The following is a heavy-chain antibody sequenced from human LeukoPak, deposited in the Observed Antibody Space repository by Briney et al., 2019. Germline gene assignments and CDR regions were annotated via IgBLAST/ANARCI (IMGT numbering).Heavy chain of an antibody. CDR2: INHSGST. J-gene: IGHJ4*02. Sequence: SETLSLTCAVYGGSFSGYYWSWIRQLPGKGLEWIGEINHSGSTNYNPSLKSRVTISVDTSKNQFSLKLSSVTAADTAVYYCASDRLRLGELSSRIFDYWGQGTLVTVSS. CDR1: GGSFSGYY. CDR3: ASDRLRLGELSSRIFDY. D-gene: IGHD3-16*02. V-gene: IGHV4-34*01.